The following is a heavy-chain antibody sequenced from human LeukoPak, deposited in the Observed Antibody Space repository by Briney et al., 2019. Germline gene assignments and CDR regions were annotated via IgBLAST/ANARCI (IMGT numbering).Heavy chain of an antibody. CDR1: GYTFTGYY. CDR2: INPNSGGT. CDR3: ARDLTSGYYGFLY. V-gene: IGHV1-2*02. Sequence: ASVKVSCKASGYTFTGYYMHWVRQAPGQGREWMGWINPNSGGTNYAQKFQGRVTMTRDTSISTAYMELSRLRSDDTAVYYCARDLTSGYYGFLYWGQGTLVTVSS. D-gene: IGHD3-22*01. J-gene: IGHJ4*02.